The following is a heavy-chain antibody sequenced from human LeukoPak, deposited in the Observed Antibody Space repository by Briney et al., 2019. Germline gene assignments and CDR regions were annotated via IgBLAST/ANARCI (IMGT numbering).Heavy chain of an antibody. CDR1: DGSISSYY. V-gene: IGHV4-59*01. Sequence: SETLSLTCTVSDGSISSYYWSWIRQPPGKGLECIGYIYYSGRTNYNPSLKSRVTISLDTSKNQFSLKLSSVTAADTAVYYCARIHCSGGSCYSFFDYWGQGTLVTVSS. D-gene: IGHD2-15*01. CDR3: ARIHCSGGSCYSFFDY. J-gene: IGHJ4*02. CDR2: IYYSGRT.